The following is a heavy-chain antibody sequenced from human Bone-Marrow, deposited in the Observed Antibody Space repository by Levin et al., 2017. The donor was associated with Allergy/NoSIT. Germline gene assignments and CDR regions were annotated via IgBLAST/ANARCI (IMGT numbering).Heavy chain of an antibody. D-gene: IGHD5-12*01. CDR3: ARDLYRGYDFHY. Sequence: PGESLKISCAASGFTFSSYAMHWVRQAPGKGLEWVAVISYDGSNKYYADSVKGRFTISRDNSKNTLYLQMNSLRAEDTAVYYCARDLYRGYDFHYWGQGTLVTVSS. V-gene: IGHV3-30-3*01. J-gene: IGHJ4*02. CDR1: GFTFSSYA. CDR2: ISYDGSNK.